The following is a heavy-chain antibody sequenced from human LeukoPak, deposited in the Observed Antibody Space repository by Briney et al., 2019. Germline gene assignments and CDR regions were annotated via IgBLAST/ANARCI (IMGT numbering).Heavy chain of an antibody. CDR1: GGSISSSSYY. V-gene: IGHV4-61*05. D-gene: IGHD1-26*01. CDR2: IYYSGST. CDR3: TRHDRTRGNYYDFDY. J-gene: IGHJ4*02. Sequence: KPSETLSLTCSVSGGSISSSSYYWSWIRQPPGKGLEWIGYIYYSGSTNYNPSLRSRVTISVDTSKNQFSLKLISVTAADTAVYYCTRHDRTRGNYYDFDYWGQGTLVTVSS.